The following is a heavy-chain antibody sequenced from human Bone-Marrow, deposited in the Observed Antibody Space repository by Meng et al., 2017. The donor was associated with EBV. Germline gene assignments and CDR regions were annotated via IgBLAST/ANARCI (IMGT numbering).Heavy chain of an antibody. D-gene: IGHD3-10*01. V-gene: IGHV1-69*01. CDR2: LIPMTGVA. CDR3: ASESGRGFTPDY. CDR1: GGTFRSDA. J-gene: IGHJ4*02. Sequence: QAQRVQSGAEGKKPGVSVMVSCKTSGGTFRSDAISWVRQAPGQGLVWMGGLIPMTGVAHYAQKFQDRVSIIADESTSTHYLELSSLRSEDTAIYFCASESGRGFTPDYWGQGTLVTVSS.